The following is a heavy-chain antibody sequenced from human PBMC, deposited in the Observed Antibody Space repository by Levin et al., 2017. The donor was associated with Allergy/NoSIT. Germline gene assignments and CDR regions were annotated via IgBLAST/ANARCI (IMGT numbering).Heavy chain of an antibody. D-gene: IGHD3/OR15-3a*01. CDR3: AREGFWTD. CDR2: ISVSGRET. V-gene: IGHV3-11*06. CDR1: GFRFSDYY. J-gene: IGHJ4*02. Sequence: LSLTCAATGFRFSDYYMSWIRQVPGKGLEWVSYISVSGRETNYADSVKGRFTISRDNAMNSLSLQMNSLRVDDSAVYYCAREGFWTDWGQGTLVTVSS.